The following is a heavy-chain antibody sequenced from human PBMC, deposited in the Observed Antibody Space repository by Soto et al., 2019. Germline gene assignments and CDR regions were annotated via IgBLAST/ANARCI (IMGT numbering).Heavy chain of an antibody. CDR3: ARGPPDYLRWIDC. CDR2: IYYSGST. Sequence: QVQLQESGPGLVKPSETLSLTCTVSGGSVSSGSYYWSWIRQPPGKGLEWIGYIYYSGSTNSGTTTYNPSLKSRVTISVDTSKNQFSLKLSSVTAADTAVYYCARGPPDYLRWIDCWGQGTLVTVSS. D-gene: IGHD4-17*01. CDR1: GGSVSSGSYY. V-gene: IGHV4-61*01. J-gene: IGHJ5*01.